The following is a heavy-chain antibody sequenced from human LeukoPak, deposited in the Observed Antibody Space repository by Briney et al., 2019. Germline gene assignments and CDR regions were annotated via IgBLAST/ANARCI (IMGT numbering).Heavy chain of an antibody. V-gene: IGHV1-8*03. J-gene: IGHJ5*02. CDR3: ARAYCSSTSCYDWFDP. CDR1: GYTFTSYD. D-gene: IGHD2-2*01. Sequence: GASVKVSCKASGYTFTSYDINWVRQATGQGLEWMGWMNPNSGNTGYAQKFQGRVTITRNTSISTAYMELSSLRSEDTAVYYSARAYCSSTSCYDWFDPWGQGTLVTVSS. CDR2: MNPNSGNT.